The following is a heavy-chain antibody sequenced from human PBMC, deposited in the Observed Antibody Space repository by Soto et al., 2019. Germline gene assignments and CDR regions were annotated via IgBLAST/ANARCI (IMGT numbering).Heavy chain of an antibody. D-gene: IGHD2-2*02. Sequence: SETLSLTCTVSGDTIGSNYWSWIRQPPGKGLEWIGYIYFTGSTNNNPSLKSRVTILVDMSKNQFSLKLCSVTAADTAVYYCARGSCSSASCYTGDSWGQGTLVTVSS. CDR2: IYFTGST. J-gene: IGHJ4*02. CDR1: GDTIGSNY. V-gene: IGHV4-59*01. CDR3: ARGSCSSASCYTGDS.